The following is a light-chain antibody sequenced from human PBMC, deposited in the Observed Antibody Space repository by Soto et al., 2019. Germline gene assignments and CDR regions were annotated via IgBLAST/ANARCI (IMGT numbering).Light chain of an antibody. CDR1: SSDVGGYNY. V-gene: IGLV2-14*03. CDR3: SSYTSTTTRV. Sequence: QSALTQPASVSGSPGQSITISCTGTSSDVGGYNYVSWYQQHPGKGPKLMIYEVSNRPSGVSNRFSGSKSGNTATLTISGLQAEDEADYYCSSYTSTTTRVLGTGTKVTVL. J-gene: IGLJ1*01. CDR2: EVS.